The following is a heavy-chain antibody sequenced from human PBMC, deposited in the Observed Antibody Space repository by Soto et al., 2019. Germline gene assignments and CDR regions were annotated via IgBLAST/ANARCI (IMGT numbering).Heavy chain of an antibody. J-gene: IGHJ5*02. CDR2: IIPILGIA. Sequence: QVQLVQSGAEVKKPGSSVKVSCKASGGTFSSYTISWVRQAPGQGLEWMGRIIPILGIANYAQKFQGRVTIPADKSTSTAYMELSSLISEDTAVYYCARDQSGTTTLHWFDPWGQGTLVTVSS. V-gene: IGHV1-69*08. CDR1: GGTFSSYT. CDR3: ARDQSGTTTLHWFDP. D-gene: IGHD1-1*01.